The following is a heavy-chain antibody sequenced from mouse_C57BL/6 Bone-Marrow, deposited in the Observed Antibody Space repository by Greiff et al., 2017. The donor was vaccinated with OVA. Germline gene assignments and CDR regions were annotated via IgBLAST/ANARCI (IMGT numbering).Heavy chain of an antibody. D-gene: IGHD3-2*02. CDR1: GYTFTSYT. CDR2: INPSSGYT. Sequence: VQLQQSGAELARPGASVKMSCKASGYTFTSYTMHWVKQRPGQGLEWIGYINPSSGYTKYNQKFKDKATLTADKSSSTAYMQLSSLTSEDSAVYYCAREWQLRLFAYWGQGTLVTVSA. J-gene: IGHJ3*01. V-gene: IGHV1-4*01. CDR3: AREWQLRLFAY.